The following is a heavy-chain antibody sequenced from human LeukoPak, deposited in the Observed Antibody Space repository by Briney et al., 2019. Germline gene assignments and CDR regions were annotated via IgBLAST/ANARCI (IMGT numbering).Heavy chain of an antibody. V-gene: IGHV1-69*13. CDR2: IIPIFGTA. J-gene: IGHJ4*02. D-gene: IGHD1-26*01. CDR1: GGTFSIYA. CDR3: ARDWSGSYDYFYY. Sequence: GASVKVIFMASGGTFSIYAISWVRQAPGQGLEWMGGIIPIFGTANYAQKFQGRVTITADESTSTAYMELSSLRSEDTAVYYCARDWSGSYDYFYYWAQEPLVTVSS.